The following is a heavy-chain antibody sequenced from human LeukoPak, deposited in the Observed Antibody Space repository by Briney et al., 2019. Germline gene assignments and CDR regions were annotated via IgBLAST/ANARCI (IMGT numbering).Heavy chain of an antibody. CDR1: GGSISSYY. V-gene: IGHV4-59*12. Sequence: SETLSLTCTVSGGSISSYYWSWIRQPPGKGLEWIGYIYYSGSTNYNPSLKSRVTISVDTSKNQFSLKLSSVAAADTAVYYCARAGDQQLVAGGYYYYYMDVWGKGTTVTVSS. CDR3: ARAGDQQLVAGGYYYYYMDV. D-gene: IGHD6-13*01. CDR2: IYYSGST. J-gene: IGHJ6*03.